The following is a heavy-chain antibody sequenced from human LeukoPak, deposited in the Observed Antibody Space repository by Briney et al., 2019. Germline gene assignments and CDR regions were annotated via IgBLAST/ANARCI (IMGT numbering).Heavy chain of an antibody. CDR1: GYTFTSYG. CDR3: ARDLWGGGSYGIPYYYYYGMDV. CDR2: ISAYNGNT. V-gene: IGHV1-18*01. Sequence: ASVKVSCKASGYTFTSYGISWVRQAPGQGLEWMGWISAYNGNTNYAQKLQGRVTMTTDTSTSTAYMELRSLRSDDTAVYYCARDLWGGGSYGIPYYYYYGMDVWGQGTTVTVSS. J-gene: IGHJ6*02. D-gene: IGHD5-18*01.